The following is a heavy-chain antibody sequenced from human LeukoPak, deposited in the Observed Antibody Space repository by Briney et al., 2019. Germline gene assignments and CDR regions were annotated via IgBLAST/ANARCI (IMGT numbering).Heavy chain of an antibody. CDR3: ARDLGDGYDY. J-gene: IGHJ4*02. Sequence: SETLSLTCTVSGGSISSYYWSWIRQPPGKGLEWIGYIYYSGSTNYNPSLKSRVTISVDTSKNQFSLKLSSVTAADTAVYYCARDLGDGYDYWGQGTLVTASS. CDR2: IYYSGST. CDR1: GGSISSYY. D-gene: IGHD5-24*01. V-gene: IGHV4-59*01.